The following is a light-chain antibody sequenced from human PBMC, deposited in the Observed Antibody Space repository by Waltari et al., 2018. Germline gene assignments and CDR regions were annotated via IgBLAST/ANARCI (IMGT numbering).Light chain of an antibody. CDR1: RPNTRAGHD. V-gene: IGLV1-40*01. Sequence: QSVLTQPPSVSGAPGQRVTISCHESRPNTRAGHDLPWYQPLPGTVPQLLIYANSNRPSGVPDRFSGSKSGTSASLAITGLQAEDEADYYCQSYDSSLSDWVFGGGTKLTVL. J-gene: IGLJ2*01. CDR3: QSYDSSLSDWV. CDR2: ANS.